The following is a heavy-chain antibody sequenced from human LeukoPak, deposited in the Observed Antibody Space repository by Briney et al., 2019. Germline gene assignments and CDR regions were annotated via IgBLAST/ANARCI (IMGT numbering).Heavy chain of an antibody. CDR3: ASKRKRVYGLGSYNNWFDP. D-gene: IGHD3-10*01. CDR1: GGSINSSSYY. V-gene: IGHV4-39*07. J-gene: IGHJ5*02. CDR2: IYYSGST. Sequence: KASETLSLACTVSGGSINSSSYYWGWIRQPPGKGLEWIGIIYYSGSTYYNPSLKSRVTISVDTSKNQFSLKLSSVTAADTAVYYCASKRKRVYGLGSYNNWFDPWGQGTLVTVSS.